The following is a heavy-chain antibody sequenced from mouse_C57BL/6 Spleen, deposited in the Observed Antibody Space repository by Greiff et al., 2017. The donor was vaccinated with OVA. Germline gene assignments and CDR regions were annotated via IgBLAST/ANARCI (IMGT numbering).Heavy chain of an antibody. V-gene: IGHV1-82*01. CDR3: AREGDYGSHAMDY. J-gene: IGHJ4*01. Sequence: QVQLQQSGPELVKPGASVKISCKASGYAFSSSWMNWVKQRPGKGLALIGRIYPGDGDTNYNGKFKGKATLTADKSSSTAYMQLSSLTSEDSAVYFCAREGDYGSHAMDYWGQGTSVTVSS. CDR1: GYAFSSSW. D-gene: IGHD1-1*01. CDR2: IYPGDGDT.